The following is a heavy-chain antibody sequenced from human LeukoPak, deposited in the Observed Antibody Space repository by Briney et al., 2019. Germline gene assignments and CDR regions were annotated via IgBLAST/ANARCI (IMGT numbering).Heavy chain of an antibody. D-gene: IGHD6-13*01. J-gene: IGHJ4*02. Sequence: SGGSLRLSCAASGFTFSSYAMSWVRQAPGKGLEWVSGISGSGGTTYYADSVKGRFTISRDNSKNTLFLQMNSLRAEDTAVYYCAKGGYSSSWYAFHYWGQGTLVTVSS. CDR3: AKGGYSSSWYAFHY. V-gene: IGHV3-23*01. CDR1: GFTFSSYA. CDR2: ISGSGGTT.